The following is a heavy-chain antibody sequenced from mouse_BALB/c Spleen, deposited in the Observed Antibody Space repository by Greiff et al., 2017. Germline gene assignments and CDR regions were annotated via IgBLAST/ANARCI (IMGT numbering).Heavy chain of an antibody. CDR1: GYSIPSGYY. CDR3: ARRGDYALTWFAY. CDR2: ISYDGSN. Sequence: EVQLVESGPGLVKPSQSLSLTCSVTGYSIPSGYYWNWIRQFPGNKLEWMGYISYDGSNNYNPSLKNRISITRDTSKNQFFLKLNSVTTEDTATYYCARRGDYALTWFAYWGQGTLVTVSA. V-gene: IGHV3-6*02. J-gene: IGHJ3*01. D-gene: IGHD2-4*01.